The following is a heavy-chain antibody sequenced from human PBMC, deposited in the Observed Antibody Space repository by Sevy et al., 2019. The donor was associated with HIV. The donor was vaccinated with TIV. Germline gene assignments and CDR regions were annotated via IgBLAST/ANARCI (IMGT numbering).Heavy chain of an antibody. J-gene: IGHJ6*02. V-gene: IGHV3-21*01. Sequence: GGSLRLSCAASGFTFSSYSMNWVRQAPGKGLEWVSSISSSSSYIYYADSVKGRFTISRDNAKNSLYLQMNSLRAEDTAVYYCAREVGCRGGSCYSGPPYYYYGMDVWGQGTTVTVSS. CDR2: ISSSSSYI. CDR1: GFTFSSYS. CDR3: AREVGCRGGSCYSGPPYYYYGMDV. D-gene: IGHD2-15*01.